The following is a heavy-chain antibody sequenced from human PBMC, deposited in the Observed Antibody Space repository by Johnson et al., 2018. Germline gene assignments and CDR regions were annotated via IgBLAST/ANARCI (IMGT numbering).Heavy chain of an antibody. D-gene: IGHD1-26*01. CDR3: AKDQSPEVGVDPFDI. CDR2: ISYDGSNK. V-gene: IGHV3-30*18. CDR1: GFTFSSYG. J-gene: IGHJ3*02. Sequence: QVQLQESGGGLVQAGVSLRLSCAASGFTFSSYGMHWVRQAPGKGLEWVAVISYDGSNKHYVDSVKGRFTISRDNAKNSLYLQMNSLRAEDTAVYYWAKDQSPEVGVDPFDIWGQGTMVTVSS.